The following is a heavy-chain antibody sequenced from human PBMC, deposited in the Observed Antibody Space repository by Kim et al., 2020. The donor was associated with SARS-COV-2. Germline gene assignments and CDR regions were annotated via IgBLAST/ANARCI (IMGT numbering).Heavy chain of an antibody. D-gene: IGHD3-16*02. Sequence: ASVKVSCKASGYTFTNYAISWVRQAPGQGLEWMGWINTDTGNPTYAQAFTGRFVFSVDTSVSTTYLQISSLKAEDTALYYCARVIWGSYRYTDSWGQGNL. CDR3: ARVIWGSYRYTDS. J-gene: IGHJ4*02. V-gene: IGHV7-4-1*02. CDR2: INTDTGNP. CDR1: GYTFTNYA.